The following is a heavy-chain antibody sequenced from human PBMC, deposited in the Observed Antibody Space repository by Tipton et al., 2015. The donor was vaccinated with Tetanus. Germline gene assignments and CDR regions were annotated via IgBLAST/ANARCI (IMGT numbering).Heavy chain of an antibody. Sequence: TLSLTCTVSGGPLNTFYWNWIRQPAGKGLEWIGRVYSSGSTNYNPSLKSRVTMSIDASKNQFSLELTSVTAADTAVYYCARDFRERSGTYYSYYYTMDVWGQGTTVTVSS. J-gene: IGHJ6*02. V-gene: IGHV4-4*07. D-gene: IGHD1-26*01. CDR2: VYSSGST. CDR3: ARDFRERSGTYYSYYYTMDV. CDR1: GGPLNTFY.